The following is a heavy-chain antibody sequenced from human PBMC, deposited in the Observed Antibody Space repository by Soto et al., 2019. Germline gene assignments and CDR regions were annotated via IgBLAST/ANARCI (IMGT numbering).Heavy chain of an antibody. V-gene: IGHV4-4*07. CDR1: GGSISGYY. Sequence: SETLSLTCTVSGGSISGYYWSWVRRPAGKGLEWVGRIYSAGTTNYSPALKSRFTMSLDTSKDQFSLHLNAVTAADTAVYYCSRVGCSNSKCYTRGMDVWGQGTKVTVSS. J-gene: IGHJ6*02. CDR2: IYSAGTT. D-gene: IGHD2-2*01. CDR3: SRVGCSNSKCYTRGMDV.